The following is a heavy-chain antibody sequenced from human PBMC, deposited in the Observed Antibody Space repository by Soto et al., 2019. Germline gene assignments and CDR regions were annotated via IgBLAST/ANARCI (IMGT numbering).Heavy chain of an antibody. Sequence: QVQLVQSGDEVKKPGASVKGSCKASGYTFTSYAMHWMRQAPGQRSEWMGWINAGNGNTKYSQKFQGRVTITRDTSASTAYMELSSLRSEDTAVHYCARVVGIAVDDYWGQGTLVTVSS. J-gene: IGHJ4*02. V-gene: IGHV1-3*01. CDR3: ARVVGIAVDDY. D-gene: IGHD6-19*01. CDR2: INAGNGNT. CDR1: GYTFTSYA.